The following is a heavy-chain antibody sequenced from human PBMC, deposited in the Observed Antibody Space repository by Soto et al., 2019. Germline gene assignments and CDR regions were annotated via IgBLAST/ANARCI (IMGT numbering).Heavy chain of an antibody. CDR2: IIPIFGTA. CDR3: ASRDYLLRLTYFDY. J-gene: IGHJ4*02. Sequence: QVQLVQSGAEVKKPGSSVKVSCKASGGTFSSYAISWVRQAPGQGLEWMGGIIPIFGTANYAQKFQGRVTXXAXEXXSTAYMELSSLRSEDTAVYYCASRDYLLRLTYFDYWGQGTLVTVSS. D-gene: IGHD3-3*01. CDR1: GGTFSSYA. V-gene: IGHV1-69*12.